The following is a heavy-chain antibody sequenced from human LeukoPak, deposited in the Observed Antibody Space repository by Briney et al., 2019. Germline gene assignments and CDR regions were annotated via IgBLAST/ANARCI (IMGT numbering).Heavy chain of an antibody. V-gene: IGHV4-34*01. CDR2: ISHSGST. J-gene: IGHJ4*02. Sequence: SETLSLTCAVYGGSFSGYYWSWIRQPPGKGLEWIGEISHSGSTNYNPSLKSRVTISVDTSRNQFSLKLSSVTAADTAVYYCAYGNPGDYWGQGTLVTVSS. D-gene: IGHD3-10*01. CDR3: AYGNPGDY. CDR1: GGSFSGYY.